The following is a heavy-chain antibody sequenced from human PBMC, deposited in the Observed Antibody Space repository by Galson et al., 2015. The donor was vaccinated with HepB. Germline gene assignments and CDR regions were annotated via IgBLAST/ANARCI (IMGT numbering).Heavy chain of an antibody. Sequence: SLRLSCAASGLIFSNSVMHWVRHAPGKGLEWVALISAGDGRNTNYADSVRGRFTISRDNSKNKVFLQMNSLRAEDTAVYYCAREGFSSGHAGIFDCWGQGALVTVSS. CDR1: GLIFSNSV. CDR2: ISAGDGRNT. CDR3: AREGFSSGHAGIFDC. D-gene: IGHD3-22*01. V-gene: IGHV3-30*04. J-gene: IGHJ4*02.